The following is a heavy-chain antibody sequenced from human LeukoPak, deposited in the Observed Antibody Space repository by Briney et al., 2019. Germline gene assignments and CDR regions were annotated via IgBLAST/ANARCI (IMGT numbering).Heavy chain of an antibody. CDR1: GFTFSAFA. J-gene: IGHJ4*02. V-gene: IGHV3-30*15. CDR2: ISYDGTNK. CDR3: ASSDSIRCGNDCYSSG. Sequence: GGSLRLSCAASGFTFSAFAMSWVRQAPGKGLEWVTLISYDGTNKYYADSVEGRFTISRDNSKNTLYLQLSGLRPEDTAVYYCASSDSIRCGNDCYSSGWGQGTLVTVSS. D-gene: IGHD2-21*02.